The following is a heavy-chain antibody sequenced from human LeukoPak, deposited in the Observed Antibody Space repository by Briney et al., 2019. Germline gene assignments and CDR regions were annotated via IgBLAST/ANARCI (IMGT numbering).Heavy chain of an antibody. V-gene: IGHV3-11*04. J-gene: IGHJ4*02. CDR1: GFTFSDYY. CDR3: ASDRSSGLYYYDSSGLLY. CDR2: ISSSGDTI. D-gene: IGHD3-22*01. Sequence: GGSLRLSCAAFGFTFSDYYMNWIRQAPGKGLEWVSYISSSGDTIYYADSVQGRFTISRDNVKNSVYLQLNSLRAEDTAVYYCASDRSSGLYYYDSSGLLYWGQGTLVTVSS.